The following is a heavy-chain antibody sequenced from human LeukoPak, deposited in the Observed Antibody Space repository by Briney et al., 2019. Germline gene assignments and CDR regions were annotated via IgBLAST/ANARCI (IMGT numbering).Heavy chain of an antibody. CDR3: ARGVWGSYRYLINYFDY. Sequence: PSETLSLTCAVYGGSFSGYYWSWIRQPPGKGLEWIGYIYYSGSTNYNPSLKSRVTISVDTSKNQFSLKLSSVTAADTAVYYCARGVWGSYRYLINYFDYWGQGTLVTVSS. CDR1: GGSFSGYY. D-gene: IGHD3-16*02. V-gene: IGHV4-59*01. J-gene: IGHJ4*02. CDR2: IYYSGST.